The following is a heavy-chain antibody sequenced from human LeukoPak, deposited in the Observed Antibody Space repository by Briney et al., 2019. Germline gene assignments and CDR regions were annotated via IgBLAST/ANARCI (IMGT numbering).Heavy chain of an antibody. Sequence: SSETLSLTCTVSGGSISSYHWSWIRQPAGKGLEWIGRIYTSGSTNYTPPLKSRVTMSEDTSKNQLSLKLSSVTATDTAVYYCARDGPLAIIQLWLGSGFDPWGQGTLVTVSS. J-gene: IGHJ5*02. CDR3: ARDGPLAIIQLWLGSGFDP. CDR2: IYTSGST. D-gene: IGHD5-18*01. V-gene: IGHV4-4*07. CDR1: GGSISSYH.